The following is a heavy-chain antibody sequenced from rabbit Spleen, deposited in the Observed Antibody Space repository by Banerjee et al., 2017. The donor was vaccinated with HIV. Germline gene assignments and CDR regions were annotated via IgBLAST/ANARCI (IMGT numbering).Heavy chain of an antibody. CDR1: GFSLTYNYV. D-gene: IGHD8-1*01. Sequence: QQQLVESGGGLVKPGASLTLTCKASGFSLTYNYVICWVRQAPGKGLEWIACIDTGGRDFAYYATWAKGRFTISKTSSTTVTLQMTSLTVADTATYFCARDTGTSFSTYSMDLWGQGTLVTVS. V-gene: IGHV1S45*01. J-gene: IGHJ6*01. CDR3: ARDTGTSFSTYSMDL. CDR2: IDTGGRDFA.